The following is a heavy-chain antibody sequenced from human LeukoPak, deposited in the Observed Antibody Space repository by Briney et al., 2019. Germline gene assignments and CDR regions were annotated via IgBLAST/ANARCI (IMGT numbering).Heavy chain of an antibody. J-gene: IGHJ4*02. CDR1: GFTVSSNY. D-gene: IGHD5-24*01. Sequence: PGGSLRLSCAASGFTVSSNYMSWVRQAPGKGLEWVAVISYDGKNEYYTDSVKGRFTISRDNAKNTVYLQMNSLKPEDTAVYYCAKQMAVDYFDYWGQGTLVTVSS. CDR3: AKQMAVDYFDY. CDR2: ISYDGKNE. V-gene: IGHV3-30*18.